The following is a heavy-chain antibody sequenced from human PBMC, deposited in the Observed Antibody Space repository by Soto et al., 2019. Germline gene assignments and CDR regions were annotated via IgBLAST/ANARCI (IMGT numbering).Heavy chain of an antibody. J-gene: IGHJ4*02. V-gene: IGHV3-15*07. CDR2: IKRKAHGGTT. CDR1: DFILSDAW. CDR3: ASYRDSSGLRRYDY. D-gene: IGHD3-22*01. Sequence: EVQLEESGGGLIKPGASLTLSCAASDFILSDAWMKWVRQAPGKGLEWVGRIKRKAHGGTTDYAAPLKGRFTILRDDSKNTLYLQMNSLQTEDTAIYYCASYRDSSGLRRYDYWGQGALVTVSS.